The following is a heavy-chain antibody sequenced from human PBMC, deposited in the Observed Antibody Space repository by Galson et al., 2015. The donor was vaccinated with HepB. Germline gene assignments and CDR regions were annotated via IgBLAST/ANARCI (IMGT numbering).Heavy chain of an antibody. J-gene: IGHJ4*02. Sequence: SVKVSCKASGYTFTSYDINWVRQATGQGLEWMGWMNPNSGNTGYAQKFQGRVTMTRNTSISTAYMELSSLRSEDTAVYYCARVFAATRTIDYWGQGTLVTVSS. CDR1: GYTFTSYD. CDR3: ARVFAATRTIDY. CDR2: MNPNSGNT. V-gene: IGHV1-8*01. D-gene: IGHD2-15*01.